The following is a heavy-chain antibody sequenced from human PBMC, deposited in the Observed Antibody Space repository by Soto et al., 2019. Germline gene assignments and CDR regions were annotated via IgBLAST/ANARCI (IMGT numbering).Heavy chain of an antibody. V-gene: IGHV5-51*01. CDR3: ARHAYDFWSGHPNPRYYYGMDV. CDR2: IYPGDSNT. CDR1: GYSFTSYW. D-gene: IGHD3-3*01. Sequence: EVQLVQSGAEVKKPGESLKISCKGSGYSFTSYWIGWVRQMPGKGLEWMVIIYPGDSNTRYSPSLQGQVTISVDKSISTAYMQWSSLKATDTAMYYCARHAYDFWSGHPNPRYYYGMDVWGQGTTVTVSS. J-gene: IGHJ6*02.